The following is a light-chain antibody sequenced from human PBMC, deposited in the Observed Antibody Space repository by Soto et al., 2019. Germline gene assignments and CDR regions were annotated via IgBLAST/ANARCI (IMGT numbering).Light chain of an antibody. CDR2: GAS. Sequence: EIVLTQSPGTLSLSPGEGATLSCRASQNVDSNYLAWYQQKPGQAPRIILFGASGRATGIPDRFSGSGSGTDFTLTIRGLEPEDFALEYCQQRSTWLPTFGQGTRLEIK. J-gene: IGKJ5*01. CDR1: QNVDSNY. CDR3: QQRSTWLPT. V-gene: IGKV3D-20*02.